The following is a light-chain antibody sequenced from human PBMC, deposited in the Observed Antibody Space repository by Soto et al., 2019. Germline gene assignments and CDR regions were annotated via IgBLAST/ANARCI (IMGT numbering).Light chain of an antibody. Sequence: QLVLTQSPSASGTPGQRVTISCSGSSSNIGNDFMYCYQQLPGTAPKLLIYRNNLRPSGVPDRFSGSKSGTSASLAISGLRSEDEADYYCAPWDDSLSGWVFGGGTKLTVL. CDR1: SSNIGNDF. J-gene: IGLJ3*02. V-gene: IGLV1-47*01. CDR2: RNN. CDR3: APWDDSLSGWV.